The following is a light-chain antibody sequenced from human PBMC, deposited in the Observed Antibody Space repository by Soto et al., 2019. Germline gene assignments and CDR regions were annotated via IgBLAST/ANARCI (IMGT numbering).Light chain of an antibody. CDR2: GNN. Sequence: QSVLTQPPSVSGAPGQRVTISCTGSSPNIGAGYGVNWYQQLPGTAPKLLIYGNNNRPSGVPDRFSASKSGTSASLAITGLQAEDEADYYCQSYDSSLSGVVFGGGTKVTVL. V-gene: IGLV1-40*01. CDR1: SPNIGAGYG. CDR3: QSYDSSLSGVV. J-gene: IGLJ2*01.